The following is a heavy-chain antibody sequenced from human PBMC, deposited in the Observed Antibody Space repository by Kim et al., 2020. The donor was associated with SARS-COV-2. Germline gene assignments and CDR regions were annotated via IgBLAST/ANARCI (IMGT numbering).Heavy chain of an antibody. Sequence: SETLSLTCTVSGGSISSNNYYWGWIRQPPGKGLEWIGSIYYSGSTYYNPSLKSRVTISVDTSKDQFFLKLRYVTAADTAVYYCATQGAGSSSGHFDYWGQGALVTVSS. CDR2: IYYSGST. J-gene: IGHJ4*02. V-gene: IGHV4-39*01. D-gene: IGHD6-6*01. CDR3: ATQGAGSSSGHFDY. CDR1: GGSISSNNYY.